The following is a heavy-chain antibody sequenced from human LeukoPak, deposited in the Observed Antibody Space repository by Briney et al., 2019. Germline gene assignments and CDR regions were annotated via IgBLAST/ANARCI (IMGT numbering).Heavy chain of an antibody. CDR2: LLYSGST. CDR1: GGSIPSYY. V-gene: IGHV4-59*01. Sequence: PSETLSLTCAISGGSIPSYYWSWIRQTPGKGLEWIGYLLYSGSTNYNPSLKSRVTMSIGTSKNQFSLKLMSLTPAHTAVYYCARGAYSNYLSVGYWGQGILVTVSS. D-gene: IGHD4-11*01. CDR3: ARGAYSNYLSVGY. J-gene: IGHJ4*02.